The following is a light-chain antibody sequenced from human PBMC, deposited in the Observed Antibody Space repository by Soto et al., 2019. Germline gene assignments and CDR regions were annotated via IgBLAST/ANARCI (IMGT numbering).Light chain of an antibody. CDR1: QSVLYSSNNKNY. J-gene: IGKJ4*01. V-gene: IGKV4-1*01. CDR3: QQYYSPPLT. CDR2: WAS. Sequence: DIVMTQSPDSLAVSLGESATINCKSSQSVLYSSNNKNYLAWYQQKPGQPPKLLIYWASTRESGVPDRFSGSGSGTDFTLTISSLQAEDGAVYYCQQYYSPPLTFGGGTKVEIK.